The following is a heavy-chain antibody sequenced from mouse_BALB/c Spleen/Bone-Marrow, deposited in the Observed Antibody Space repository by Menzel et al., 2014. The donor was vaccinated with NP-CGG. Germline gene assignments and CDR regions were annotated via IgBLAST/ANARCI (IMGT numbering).Heavy chain of an antibody. J-gene: IGHJ3*01. D-gene: IGHD1-2*01. V-gene: IGHV4-1*02. CDR1: GFDFSRYW. CDR2: INPASSTI. CDR3: AKNYYYGYVAY. Sequence: EVKLLESGGGLVQPGGSLKLSCAASGFDFSRYWMTWVRQAPGKGLEWIGEINPASSTINYTPSLKDKFIISRDSAKNTLYLQMSKVRSEDTALYYCAKNYYYGYVAYWGQGTLVTVSA.